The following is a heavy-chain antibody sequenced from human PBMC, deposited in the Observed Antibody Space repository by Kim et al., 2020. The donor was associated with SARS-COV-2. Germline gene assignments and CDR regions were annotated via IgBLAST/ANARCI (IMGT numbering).Heavy chain of an antibody. D-gene: IGHD3-10*01. V-gene: IGHV3-48*03. CDR1: GFTFSSYE. Sequence: GGSLRLSCAASGFTFSSYEMNWVRQAPGKGLEWVSYISSSGSTIYYADSVKGRFTISRDNAKNSLYLQMNSLRAEDTAVYYCARWGGVMVRGVLHYYYYYGMDVWGQGTTVTVSS. CDR2: ISSSGSTI. J-gene: IGHJ6*02. CDR3: ARWGGVMVRGVLHYYYYYGMDV.